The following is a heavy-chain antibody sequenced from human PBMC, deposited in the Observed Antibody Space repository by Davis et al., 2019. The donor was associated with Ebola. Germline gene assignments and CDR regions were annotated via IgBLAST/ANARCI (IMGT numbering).Heavy chain of an antibody. CDR2: INPNSGGT. CDR3: ARALLSMITFGGVIVRPPFPFDY. V-gene: IGHV1-2*02. Sequence: ASVKVSCKASGYTFTGYYMHWVRQAPGQGLEWMGWINPNSGGTNYAQKFQGRVTMTRDTSISTAYMELSRLRSDDTAVYYCARALLSMITFGGVIVRPPFPFDYWGQGTLVTVSS. J-gene: IGHJ4*02. CDR1: GYTFTGYY. D-gene: IGHD3-16*02.